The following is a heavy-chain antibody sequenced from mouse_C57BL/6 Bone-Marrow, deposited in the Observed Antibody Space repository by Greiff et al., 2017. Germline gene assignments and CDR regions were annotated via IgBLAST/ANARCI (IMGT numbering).Heavy chain of an antibody. CDR3: SSRRVTGSYYFDY. J-gene: IGHJ2*01. CDR1: GYTFTSYW. V-gene: IGHV1-69*01. CDR2: IDPSDSYT. Sequence: QVQLQQPGAELVMPGASVKLSCKASGYTFTSYWMHWVKQRPGQGLEWIGKIDPSDSYTNYNQKFKGKATLTVDKSSSTAYMQLSSLTSEDSAVXYYSSRRVTGSYYFDYWGQGTTLTVSS. D-gene: IGHD4-1*01.